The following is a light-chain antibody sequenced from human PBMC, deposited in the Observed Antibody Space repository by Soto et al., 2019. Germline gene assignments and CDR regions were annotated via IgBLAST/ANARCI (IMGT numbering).Light chain of an antibody. V-gene: IGKV1-5*01. CDR1: QSIGRW. CDR2: DAS. J-gene: IGKJ1*01. Sequence: IQMTQSPSTLSASVGDRVTITCRASQSIGRWLAWYQQKPGAAPKLLIYDASSLQSGVPSRFSGSGSGTEFTLSISSLQPDDFATYYCQQYKGTFGQGTKV. CDR3: QQYKGT.